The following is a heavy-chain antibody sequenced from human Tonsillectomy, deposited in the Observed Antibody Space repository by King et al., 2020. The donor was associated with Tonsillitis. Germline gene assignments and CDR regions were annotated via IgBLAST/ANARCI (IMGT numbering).Heavy chain of an antibody. J-gene: IGHJ6*02. V-gene: IGHV1-69*12. CDR1: GGTFSSYA. CDR2: IIPIFGTA. CDR3: ARDRRPLDDIDDYYYYYGMDI. D-gene: IGHD3-22*01. Sequence: QLVQSGAEVKKPGSSVKVSCKASGGTFSSYAISWVRQAPGQGLEWMGGIIPIFGTANYAQKFQGRVTITADESTSTAYMELSSLRSEDKAVYYCARDRRPLDDIDDYYYYYGMDIWGQGTTVSVSS.